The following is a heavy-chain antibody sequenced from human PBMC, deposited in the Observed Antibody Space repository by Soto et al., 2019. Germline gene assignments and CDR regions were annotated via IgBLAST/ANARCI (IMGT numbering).Heavy chain of an antibody. D-gene: IGHD6-6*01. CDR2: MNPNSGNT. CDR1: GYTFTSYD. Sequence: VASVKVSCKASGYTFTSYDINWVRQATGQGLEGMGWMNPNSGNTGYAQKFQGRVTMTRNTSISTAYMELSSLRSEDTAVYYCARAALAARRSQRYNCLDSWRQRTLVTVSS. J-gene: IGHJ5*02. V-gene: IGHV1-8*01. CDR3: ARAALAARRSQRYNCLDS.